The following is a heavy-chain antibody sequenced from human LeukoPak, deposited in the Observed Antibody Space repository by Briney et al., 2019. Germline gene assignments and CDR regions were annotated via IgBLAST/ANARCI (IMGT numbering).Heavy chain of an antibody. CDR3: ARDWPTIAAAGTIPEYFQH. CDR2: ISYDGSDK. D-gene: IGHD6-13*01. CDR1: GFTFSNFD. Sequence: GRSLRLSCAASGFTFSNFDMHWVRQAPGKGLEWVAVISYDGSDKYYADSVKGRFTVSRDNSKNTLYLQMNSLRAEDTAVYYCARDWPTIAAAGTIPEYFQHWGQGTLVTVSS. J-gene: IGHJ1*01. V-gene: IGHV3-30*03.